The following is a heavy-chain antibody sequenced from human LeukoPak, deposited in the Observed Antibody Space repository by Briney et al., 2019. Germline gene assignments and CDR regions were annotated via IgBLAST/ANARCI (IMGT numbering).Heavy chain of an antibody. V-gene: IGHV4-34*01. J-gene: IGHJ4*02. CDR3: ARSPTKRVPEDY. CDR2: INHSGST. Sequence: SETLSLTCAVYGGSFSGYYWSWIRQPPGKGLEWLGEINHSGSTNYNPSLKSRVTISVDTSKNQFSLRLTSVTAADTAVYYCARSPTKRVPEDYWGQGTLVTVSS. CDR1: GGSFSGYY. D-gene: IGHD2-2*01.